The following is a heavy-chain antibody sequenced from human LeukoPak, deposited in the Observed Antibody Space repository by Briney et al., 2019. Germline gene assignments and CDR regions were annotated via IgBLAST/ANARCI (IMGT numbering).Heavy chain of an antibody. Sequence: GGSLRLSCAASGFTFSSHGMHWVRQAPGKGLEWVALIWYDGSNKYYTDSVKGRFTIPRDNSKNTLYLQMNSLTVEDTAVYYCARDRGASKHFDYWGLGTLVTVSS. D-gene: IGHD3-10*01. CDR3: ARDRGASKHFDY. J-gene: IGHJ4*02. CDR2: IWYDGSNK. CDR1: GFTFSSHG. V-gene: IGHV3-33*01.